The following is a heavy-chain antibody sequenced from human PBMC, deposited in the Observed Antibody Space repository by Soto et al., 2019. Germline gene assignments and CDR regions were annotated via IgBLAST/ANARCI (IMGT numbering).Heavy chain of an antibody. Sequence: ASVKVCCKASGGTFSSYRINWVRQAPGQGLEWMGWMNPNSGNTGYAQKFQGRVTMTRNTSISTAYMELSSLRSEDTAVYYCAEGSSSSGYGMDVWGQGTTVTVSS. CDR3: AEGSSSSGYGMDV. J-gene: IGHJ6*02. CDR2: MNPNSGNT. V-gene: IGHV1-8*02. CDR1: GGTFSSYR. D-gene: IGHD6-6*01.